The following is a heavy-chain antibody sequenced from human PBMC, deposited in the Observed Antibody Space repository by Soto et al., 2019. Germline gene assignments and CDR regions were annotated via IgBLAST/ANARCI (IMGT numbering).Heavy chain of an antibody. V-gene: IGHV4-39*01. CDR2: IFSLVSS. Sequence: SETLSLTCTVSGDSIISSDFYWGWVRQPPGKGLEWIGSIFSLVSSYYNPSLKSRVTMSVHTSKNQFSLRMRSVTAADTALYFCARHSLALRKNNWFDPWGQGIMVTVSS. D-gene: IGHD3-3*02. CDR3: ARHSLALRKNNWFDP. J-gene: IGHJ5*02. CDR1: GDSIISSDFY.